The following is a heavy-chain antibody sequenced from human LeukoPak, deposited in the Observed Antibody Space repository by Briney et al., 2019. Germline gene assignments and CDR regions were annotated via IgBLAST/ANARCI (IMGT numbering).Heavy chain of an antibody. CDR3: AREGDMLNWFDP. CDR1: GCTFSSYS. D-gene: IGHD2-8*01. Sequence: GGSLRLSCAASGCTFSSYSMNWVREAPGKGLEWVSSISSSSSYIYYADSVKGRFTISRDNAKNSLYLQMNSLRAEDTAVYYCAREGDMLNWFDPWGQGTLVTVSS. V-gene: IGHV3-21*01. J-gene: IGHJ5*02. CDR2: ISSSSSYI.